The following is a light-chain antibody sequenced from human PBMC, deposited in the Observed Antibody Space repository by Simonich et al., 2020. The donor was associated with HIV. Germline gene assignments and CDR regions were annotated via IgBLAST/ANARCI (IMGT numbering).Light chain of an antibody. Sequence: EIEMTQSPATLSVSPGERATLSCRASQSVSNNLAWYQQKPGLAPRLLIYDASSRATGIPDRFSGSGSGTDFTLTISRLEPEDFAVYYCQQYGSSPTFGPGTKVDIK. CDR2: DAS. CDR3: QQYGSSPT. CDR1: QSVSNN. V-gene: IGKV3D-20*01. J-gene: IGKJ3*01.